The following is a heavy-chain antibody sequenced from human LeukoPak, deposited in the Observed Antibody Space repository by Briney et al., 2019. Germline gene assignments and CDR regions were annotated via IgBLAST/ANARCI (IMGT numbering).Heavy chain of an antibody. Sequence: SETLSLTCTVSGGSISSYYWSWIRQPAGKGLEWIGRIYTSGSTNYNPSLKSRVTMSVDTSKNQFSLKLSSVTAADTAVYYCARSSTVVVPAATYYYYYMDVWGKGTTVTISS. CDR2: IYTSGST. CDR1: GGSISSYY. D-gene: IGHD2-2*01. V-gene: IGHV4-4*07. CDR3: ARSSTVVVPAATYYYYYMDV. J-gene: IGHJ6*03.